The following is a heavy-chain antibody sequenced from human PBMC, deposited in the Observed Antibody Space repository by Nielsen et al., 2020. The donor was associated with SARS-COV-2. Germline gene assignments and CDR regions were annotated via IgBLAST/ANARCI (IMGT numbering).Heavy chain of an antibody. V-gene: IGHV1-24*01. CDR1: GYTLTELS. J-gene: IGHJ6*02. D-gene: IGHD2-15*01. CDR2: FDPEDGET. Sequence: ASVKVSCKVSGYTLTELSMHWVRQAPGKGLEWMGGFDPEDGETIYAQKFQGRVTMTEDTSTDTAYMELSSLRSEDTAVYYCATPGYCSGGNCYSDYYYGMDVWGQGTTVTVSS. CDR3: ATPGYCSGGNCYSDYYYGMDV.